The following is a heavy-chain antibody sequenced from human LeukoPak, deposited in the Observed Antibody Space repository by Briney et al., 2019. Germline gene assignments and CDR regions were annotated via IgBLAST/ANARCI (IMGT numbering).Heavy chain of an antibody. Sequence: GGSLRLSCAASGFTFTSCAMHWVRQAPGKGLEYVAAISNNAVRIYYLDSVKGRFTISRDNSKNTLYLQMGSLRAEDMAVYYCARDLSGGGLDYWGQGTLVTVSS. V-gene: IGHV3-64*02. J-gene: IGHJ4*02. CDR2: ISNNAVRI. CDR1: GFTFTSCA. CDR3: ARDLSGGGLDY. D-gene: IGHD3-10*01.